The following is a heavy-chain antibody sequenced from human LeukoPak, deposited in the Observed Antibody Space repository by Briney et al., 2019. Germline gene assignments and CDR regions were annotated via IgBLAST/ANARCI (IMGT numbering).Heavy chain of an antibody. CDR2: ISGDAGRT. CDR1: GFTFSSYG. CDR3: ARSATGDFDY. Sequence: GGSLRLSCAASGFTFSSYGMNWVRQAPGKGLEWVSGISGDAGRTYYADSVKGRFTISRDNAKNSLYLQMNSLRAEDTAVYYCARSATGDFDYWGQGTLVTVSS. D-gene: IGHD5-24*01. J-gene: IGHJ4*02. V-gene: IGHV3-21*01.